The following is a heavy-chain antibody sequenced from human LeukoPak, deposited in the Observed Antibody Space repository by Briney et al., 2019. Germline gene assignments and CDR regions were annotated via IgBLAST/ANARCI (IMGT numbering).Heavy chain of an antibody. J-gene: IGHJ3*02. CDR3: ARANQKYYYDSSGYNRAIDAFDI. Sequence: SETLSLTCTVSGGPISSYYWSWIRQPPGKGLEWIGYIYYSGSTNYNPSLKSRVTISVDTSKNQFSLKLCSVTAADTAVYYCARANQKYYYDSSGYNRAIDAFDIWGQGTMVTVSS. V-gene: IGHV4-59*01. CDR2: IYYSGST. CDR1: GGPISSYY. D-gene: IGHD3-22*01.